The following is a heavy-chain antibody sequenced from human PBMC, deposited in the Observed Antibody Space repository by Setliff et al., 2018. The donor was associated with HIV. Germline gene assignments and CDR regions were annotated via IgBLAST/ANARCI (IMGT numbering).Heavy chain of an antibody. D-gene: IGHD3-22*01. CDR1: GGSMSGYY. CDR2: IYSSGST. J-gene: IGHJ4*02. Sequence: LSLTCSVSGGSMSGYYWNWIRQPAGKGLEWIGRIYSSGSTNHNPSLKSRVTMSVDTSKNQFSLKLSSVTAADTAVYYCARGYTRGYFSHFDYWGQGTLVT. V-gene: IGHV4-4*07. CDR3: ARGYTRGYFSHFDY.